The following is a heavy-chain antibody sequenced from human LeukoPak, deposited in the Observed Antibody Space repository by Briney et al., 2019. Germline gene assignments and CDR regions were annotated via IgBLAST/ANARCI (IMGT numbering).Heavy chain of an antibody. J-gene: IGHJ4*02. V-gene: IGHV4-4*07. CDR3: ARDLGNDYSNLYYFDY. CDR2: IYTSGST. CDR1: GGSISSYY. Sequence: GSLRLSCAASGGSISSYYWSWIRQPAGKGLEWIGRIYTSGSTNYNPSLKSRVTMSVDTSKNQFSLKLSSVTAADTAVYYCARDLGNDYSNLYYFDYWGQGTLVTVSS. D-gene: IGHD4-11*01.